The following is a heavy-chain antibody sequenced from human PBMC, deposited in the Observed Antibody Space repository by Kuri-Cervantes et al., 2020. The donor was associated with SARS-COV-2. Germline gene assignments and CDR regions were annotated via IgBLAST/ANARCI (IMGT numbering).Heavy chain of an antibody. CDR1: GGSFSGYY. J-gene: IGHJ5*02. Sequence: SETLSLTCAVYGGSFSGYYWSWIRQPPGKGLEWIGEINHSGSTNYNPSLKSRVTISVDTSKNQFSLKLSSVTAADTAVYYCARGRELRGTSAFDPWGQGTLVTVSS. CDR3: ARGRELRGTSAFDP. D-gene: IGHD1-26*01. CDR2: INHSGST. V-gene: IGHV4-34*01.